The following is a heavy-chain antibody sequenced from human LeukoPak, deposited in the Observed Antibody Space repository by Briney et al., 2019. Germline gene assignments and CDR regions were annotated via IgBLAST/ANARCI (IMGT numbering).Heavy chain of an antibody. Sequence: GSSVKVSCKASGYTFTSYGISWVRQAPGQGLEWMGWISTYDKNTNYAQKLQGRVTMTTDTSTSTAYMELRSLRSDDTAVYYCARETGGEIATIKREFGYWGQGTLVTVSS. CDR2: ISTYDKNT. D-gene: IGHD5-24*01. CDR1: GYTFTSYG. J-gene: IGHJ4*02. V-gene: IGHV1-18*01. CDR3: ARETGGEIATIKREFGY.